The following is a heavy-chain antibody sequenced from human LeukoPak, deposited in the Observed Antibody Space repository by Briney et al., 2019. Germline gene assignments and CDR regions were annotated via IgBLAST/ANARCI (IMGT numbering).Heavy chain of an antibody. CDR1: GGSISSGGYY. CDR2: IYYSGST. Sequence: SETLSLTCTVSGGSISSGGYYWSWIRQHPGKGLEWIGYIYYSGSTYYNPSLKSRVTISVDTSKNQFSLKLSSVTAADTAVYYCARHWVGATTTFDYWGQGTLVTVSS. V-gene: IGHV4-31*03. D-gene: IGHD1-26*01. CDR3: ARHWVGATTTFDY. J-gene: IGHJ4*02.